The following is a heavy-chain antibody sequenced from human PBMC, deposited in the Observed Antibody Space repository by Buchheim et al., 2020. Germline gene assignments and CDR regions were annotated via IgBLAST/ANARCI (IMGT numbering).Heavy chain of an antibody. CDR2: IKPSGGST. D-gene: IGHD2-2*02. J-gene: IGHJ4*02. CDR3: ARGVIVAVPAAILGVDY. CDR1: GYTFTSYY. Sequence: QVQLVQSGAEVKKPGASVKVSCKASGYTFTSYYMHWVRQAPGQGLEWMGIIKPSGGSTSYAQKLQGRVTMTRDTSTSTVYMELSSLRSEDTAVYYCARGVIVAVPAAILGVDYWGQGTL. V-gene: IGHV1-46*03.